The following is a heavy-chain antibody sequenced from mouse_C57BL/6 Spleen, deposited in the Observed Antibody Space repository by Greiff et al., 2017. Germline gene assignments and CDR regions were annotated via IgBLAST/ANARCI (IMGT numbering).Heavy chain of an antibody. CDR1: GYTFTSYG. CDR3: ATGTLGGGYFDV. Sequence: QVQLQQSGAELARPGASVKLSCKASGYTFTSYGISWVKQRTGQGLEWIGEIYPRSGNTYYNEKFKGKATLTADKSSSTAYMELRSLTSEDSAVYFCATGTLGGGYFDVWGTGTTGTVSS. CDR2: IYPRSGNT. V-gene: IGHV1-81*01. D-gene: IGHD4-1*01. J-gene: IGHJ1*03.